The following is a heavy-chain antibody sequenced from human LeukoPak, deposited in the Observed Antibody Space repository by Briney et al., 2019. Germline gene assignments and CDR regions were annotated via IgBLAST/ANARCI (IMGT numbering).Heavy chain of an antibody. CDR3: ARDRRSSLGAAAGMDV. CDR1: GGSISSYY. D-gene: IGHD3-16*01. J-gene: IGHJ6*02. V-gene: IGHV4-4*07. CDR2: IYTSGST. Sequence: SETLSLTCTVSGGSISSYYWSWIRQPAGKGLEWIGRIYTSGSTNSNPSLKTRVTMSVDTSKNQFSLQLNSVTPEDTAVYYCARDRRSSLGAAAGMDVWGQGTTVTVSS.